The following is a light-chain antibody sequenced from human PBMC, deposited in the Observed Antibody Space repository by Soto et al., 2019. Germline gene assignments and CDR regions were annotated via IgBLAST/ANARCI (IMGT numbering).Light chain of an antibody. CDR2: SNN. CDR1: TSNIGSNT. V-gene: IGLV1-44*01. J-gene: IGLJ3*02. CDR3: ASWDDSLHTPV. Sequence: QSVLTQAPSASGTPGQRVTISCSGSTSNIGSNTVNWYLQVPGRAPRLLIYSNNQRPSGVPDRVSASRSGTSASLAISGLNSDDEAYYYCASWDDSLHTPVFGGGTKLTVL.